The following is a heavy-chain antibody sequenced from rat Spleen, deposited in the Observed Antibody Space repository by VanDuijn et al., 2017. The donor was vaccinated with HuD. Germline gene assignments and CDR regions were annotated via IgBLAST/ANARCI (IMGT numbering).Heavy chain of an antibody. J-gene: IGHJ3*01. CDR1: GFTFSNYD. CDR2: INPGGYNT. CDR3: ARQDTSGYSNWFAD. Sequence: EVQLVESGGGLAQPGRSLKLSCAVSGFTFSNYDMAWVRQAPTKGLEWVASINPGGYNTYYRDSVRGRFTVSRDNSKSTLYLQVDSLRSEDTATYYCARQDTSGYSNWFADWGQGTLVTVSS. V-gene: IGHV5-25*01. D-gene: IGHD4-3*01.